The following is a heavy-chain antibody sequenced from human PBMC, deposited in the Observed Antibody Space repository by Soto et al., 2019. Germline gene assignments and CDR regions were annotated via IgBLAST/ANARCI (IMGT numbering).Heavy chain of an antibody. Sequence: PSETLSLTCAVYGGSLSGYYWSWIRQPPGKGLEWIGEINHSGSTNYNPSLKSRVTLSVDTSKNQFSLKLSSVTAADTAVYYCAIFTSEIDYWGQGTLVTVPS. CDR1: GGSLSGYY. V-gene: IGHV4-34*01. CDR3: AIFTSEIDY. J-gene: IGHJ4*02. CDR2: INHSGST.